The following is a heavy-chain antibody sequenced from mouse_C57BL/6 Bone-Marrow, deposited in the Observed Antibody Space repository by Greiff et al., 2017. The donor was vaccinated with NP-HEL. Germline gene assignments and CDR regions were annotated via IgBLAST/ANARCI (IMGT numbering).Heavy chain of an antibody. CDR3: ARTDYYGRRSYFDY. J-gene: IGHJ2*01. V-gene: IGHV1-81*01. CDR1: GYTFTSYG. D-gene: IGHD1-1*01. Sequence: QVQLKESGAELARPGASVKLSCKASGYTFTSYGISWVKQRTGQGLEWIGEIYPRSGNTYYNEKFKGKATLTADKSSSTAYMELRSLTSNASAFYFYARTDYYGRRSYFDYGGQGTTLTVSS. CDR2: IYPRSGNT.